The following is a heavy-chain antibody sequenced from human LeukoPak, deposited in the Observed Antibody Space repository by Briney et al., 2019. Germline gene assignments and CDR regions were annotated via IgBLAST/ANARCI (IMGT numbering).Heavy chain of an antibody. CDR1: GFTFSSYA. CDR3: AKDRNDFNGMDV. CDR2: ISGSGGST. Sequence: GGSLRLSCAASGFTFSSYAMSWVRQAPGKGLEWVSAISGSGGSTYYADSVKGRFTISRDNSKNTLYLQMNSQRAEDTAVYYCAKDRNDFNGMDVWGQGTTVTVSS. J-gene: IGHJ6*02. V-gene: IGHV3-23*01. D-gene: IGHD1-1*01.